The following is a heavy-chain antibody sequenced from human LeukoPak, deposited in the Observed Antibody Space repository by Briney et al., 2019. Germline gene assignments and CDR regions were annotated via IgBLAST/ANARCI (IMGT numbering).Heavy chain of an antibody. CDR3: ARASISPNWFDP. V-gene: IGHV3-23*01. CDR2: ISGSGGST. J-gene: IGHJ5*02. D-gene: IGHD6-6*01. Sequence: GGSLRLSCAASGFTFSSYAMSWVRQAPGKGLEWVSAISGSGGSTYYADSVKGRFTISRDNSKNTPYLQMNSLRAEDTAVYYCARASISPNWFDPWGQGTLVTVSS. CDR1: GFTFSSYA.